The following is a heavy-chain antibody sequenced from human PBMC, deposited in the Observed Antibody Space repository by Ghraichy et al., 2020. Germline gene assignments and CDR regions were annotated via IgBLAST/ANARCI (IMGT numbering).Heavy chain of an antibody. D-gene: IGHD3-10*01. CDR2: ISGSGGGT. Sequence: GGSLRLSCAASGFSFSSYAMSWVRQAPGKGLEWVSSISGSGGGTYYADSVKGRFTISRDNSKNTLYLQMNSLSAEDTALYYCAKDRGVYYYASGSYPYYFDYWGQGTLVTVSS. J-gene: IGHJ4*02. CDR1: GFSFSSYA. CDR3: AKDRGVYYYASGSYPYYFDY. V-gene: IGHV3-23*01.